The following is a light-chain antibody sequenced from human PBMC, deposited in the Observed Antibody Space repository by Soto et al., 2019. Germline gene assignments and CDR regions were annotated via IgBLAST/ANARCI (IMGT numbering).Light chain of an antibody. CDR1: QSVTRY. Sequence: EIVLTQSPATLSLYPGERATLPCRASQSVTRYLAWYQQKPGQAPRLLIYDASNRATGIPARFSGSGSGTDFTLTIRSLEPEDFAVYYCQQRSTWPYTFGQGTKLEIQ. CDR3: QQRSTWPYT. J-gene: IGKJ2*01. V-gene: IGKV3-11*01. CDR2: DAS.